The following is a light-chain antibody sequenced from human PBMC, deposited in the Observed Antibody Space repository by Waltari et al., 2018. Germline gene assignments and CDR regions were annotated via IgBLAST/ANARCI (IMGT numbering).Light chain of an antibody. CDR1: HSISTW. V-gene: IGKV1-5*03. J-gene: IGKJ3*01. CDR2: EAS. CDR3: QQFNTYPIP. Sequence: DIQMTHTPSTLSASGGDRVTITCRTSHSISTWLAWYQQKPGKAPKLLIYEASSLENGVPSRFSGSGSGTEFTLTISSLQPDDFATYYCQQFNTYPIPFGRGTKVDIK.